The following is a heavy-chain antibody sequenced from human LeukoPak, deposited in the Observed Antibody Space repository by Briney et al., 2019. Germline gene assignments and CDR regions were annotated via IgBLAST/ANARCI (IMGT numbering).Heavy chain of an antibody. J-gene: IGHJ5*02. CDR3: ATGTSWFDP. V-gene: IGHV4-59*08. CDR1: GGSISSYY. Sequence: PETMALTCTVSGGSISSYYCNWIRQPSGKGLEWIGYIYYSGSTNYNPSLKSRVTISIDTSKNRFSLKMTSLTAADTAVYYCATGTSWFDPWGQGTLVTVSS. CDR2: IYYSGST.